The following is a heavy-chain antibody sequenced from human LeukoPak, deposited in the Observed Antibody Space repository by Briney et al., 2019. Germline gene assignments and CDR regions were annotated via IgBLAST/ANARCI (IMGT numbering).Heavy chain of an antibody. CDR1: GFTFSNYA. Sequence: PGGSLRLSCAASGFTFSNYAMHWVRQAPGKGLEWVAVISYDGSNKYYADSVKGRFTISRDNSKNTLYLQMNSLRAEDTAVYYCARVYGGNSPYYYYGMDVWGQGTTVTVSS. CDR2: ISYDGSNK. CDR3: ARVYGGNSPYYYYGMDV. D-gene: IGHD4-23*01. V-gene: IGHV3-30-3*01. J-gene: IGHJ6*02.